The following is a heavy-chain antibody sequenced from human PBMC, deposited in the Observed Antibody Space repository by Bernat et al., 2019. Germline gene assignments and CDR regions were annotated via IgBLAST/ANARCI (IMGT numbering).Heavy chain of an antibody. CDR1: GFSFSSYG. D-gene: IGHD2-2*02. J-gene: IGHJ4*02. Sequence: QVQLVESGGGVVQPGRSLRLSCAASGFSFSSYGMHWVRQAPGKGLEWVAIISYHGSNKYYADSVKGRITSSRDKSKNTLYLQMNRLRAEDTAVYYCAKGEKSYPDIDYWGQGTLVTVSS. CDR3: AKGEKSYPDIDY. CDR2: ISYHGSNK. V-gene: IGHV3-30*18.